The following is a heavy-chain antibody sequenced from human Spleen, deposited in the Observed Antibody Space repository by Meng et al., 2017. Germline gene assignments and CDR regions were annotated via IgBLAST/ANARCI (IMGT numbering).Heavy chain of an antibody. D-gene: IGHD4-17*01. CDR2: INNDGDNR. Sequence: GESLKISCAASGFTFSDSYMSWIRQAPGKGLEWVSTINNDGDNRHYADSAKGRFIISRDNSKDTFYLQMNSLRAEDTAVYYCANDAGCTTGTMFDRWGQGTLVTVSS. J-gene: IGHJ5*02. CDR3: ANDAGCTTGTMFDR. CDR1: GFTFSDSY. V-gene: IGHV3-23*05.